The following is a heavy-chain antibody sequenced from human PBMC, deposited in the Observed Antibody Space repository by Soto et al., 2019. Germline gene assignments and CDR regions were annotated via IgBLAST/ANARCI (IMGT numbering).Heavy chain of an antibody. J-gene: IGHJ5*02. V-gene: IGHV4-39*01. Sequence: SETLSLTCTVSGGSISSSNYYWGWIRQPPGKGLEWIGSIYYSGSTYYNPSLKSRVTISVDTSKNQFSLKLSSVTAADTAVYYCASLYSSSWYTARWFDPWGQGTLVTVSS. D-gene: IGHD6-13*01. CDR2: IYYSGST. CDR1: GGSISSSNYY. CDR3: ASLYSSSWYTARWFDP.